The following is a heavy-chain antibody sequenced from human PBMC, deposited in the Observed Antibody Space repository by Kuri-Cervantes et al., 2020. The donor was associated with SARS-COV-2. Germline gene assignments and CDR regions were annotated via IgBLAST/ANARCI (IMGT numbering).Heavy chain of an antibody. CDR1: GDSIMRHH. J-gene: IGHJ4*02. V-gene: IGHV4-4*08. CDR3: ASGYDFWTDY. Sequence: SETLSLTCTVSGDSIMRHHWCWVRQAPGKGLEWIGHIYTSGSTNYNPSLKSRVTISVDTSKNQFSLKLSSVTAADTAVYYCASGYDFWTDYWGQGTLVTVSS. D-gene: IGHD3-3*01. CDR2: IYTSGST.